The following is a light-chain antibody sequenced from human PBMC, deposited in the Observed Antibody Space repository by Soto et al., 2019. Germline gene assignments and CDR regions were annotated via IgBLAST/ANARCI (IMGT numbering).Light chain of an antibody. J-gene: IGKJ4*01. Sequence: IVRPQSPATLSVSPGERSTLSCISIQSFNIYLAWYQQKPGQAPRLLIFGASYRATGIPARFSGSGSGTEFNLTISSLQSEDFGVYFWQQYDDWLRLTFGGGTKVDIK. CDR3: QQYDDWLRLT. V-gene: IGKV3D-15*01. CDR2: GAS. CDR1: QSFNIY.